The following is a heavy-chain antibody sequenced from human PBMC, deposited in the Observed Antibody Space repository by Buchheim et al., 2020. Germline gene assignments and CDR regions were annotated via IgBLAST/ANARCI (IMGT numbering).Heavy chain of an antibody. Sequence: QVQLQESGPGLVKPSQTLSLTCNVTSGSISSSDYYWSWIRQPPGKALEYIGNIHYTESAYYNPSLKSRVTISKDTSRNPFSLNLNSVTAADTAVYYCVREGRGYSGYDYDYWGPGIL. CDR2: IHYTESA. J-gene: IGHJ4*02. D-gene: IGHD5-12*01. V-gene: IGHV4-30-4*01. CDR3: VREGRGYSGYDYDY. CDR1: SGSISSSDYY.